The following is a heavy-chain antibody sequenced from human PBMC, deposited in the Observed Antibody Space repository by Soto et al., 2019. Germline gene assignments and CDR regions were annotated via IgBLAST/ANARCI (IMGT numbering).Heavy chain of an antibody. CDR3: SRSLNS. CDR1: GFTFMTYW. CDR2: INQDGSEK. J-gene: IGHJ4*02. V-gene: IGHV3-7*01. Sequence: GVSLRLSCAASGFTFMTYWMDWVRQTPGKGLEWVANINQDGSEKNYVDSVKGRFTIYRDNAKNSLYLQMSSLTAEDSALYYCSRSLNSWGQGTLVTVSS.